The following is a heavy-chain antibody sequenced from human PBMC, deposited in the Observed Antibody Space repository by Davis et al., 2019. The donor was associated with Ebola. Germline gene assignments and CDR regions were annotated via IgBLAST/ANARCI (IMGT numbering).Heavy chain of an antibody. J-gene: IGHJ4*02. CDR1: GFAFRTYA. V-gene: IGHV3-23*01. Sequence: GESLKISCLASGFAFRTYAINWVRQAPEKGLEWVSSISGSGDRTHYAGSVEGRFTISRDNSENTVYLQLNSLRVEDTAIYYCAKDIQGGSSYLDYWGQGTLVTVSS. D-gene: IGHD3-16*01. CDR3: AKDIQGGSSYLDY. CDR2: ISGSGDRT.